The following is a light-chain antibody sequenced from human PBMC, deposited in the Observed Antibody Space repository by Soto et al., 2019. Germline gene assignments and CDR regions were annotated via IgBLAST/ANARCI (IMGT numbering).Light chain of an antibody. V-gene: IGKV1-39*01. CDR1: QSIANY. CDR3: QESFSAPFT. Sequence: DIQMTQSPSSLSASVGDRVTITCRASQSIANYLNWYQQKPGKAPELLIYAASSLQSGVPSRFSGSGYGTDFTPTISSLQPEDFATYYCQESFSAPFTFGPGTKVDIK. J-gene: IGKJ3*01. CDR2: AAS.